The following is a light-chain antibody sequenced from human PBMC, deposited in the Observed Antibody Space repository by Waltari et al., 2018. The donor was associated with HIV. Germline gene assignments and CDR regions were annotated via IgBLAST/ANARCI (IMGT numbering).Light chain of an antibody. CDR1: QNVGSN. J-gene: IGKJ1*01. CDR3: QQYSNWPRT. CDR2: DAA. V-gene: IGKV3D-15*01. Sequence: EAVMTQSPTALSVSPGARATISCRASQNVGSNLAWYQQKPGQAPRLLIHDAATRATGIPARFSGSGSGTEFTLTISSLQSEDFGVYYCQQYSNWPRTFGHGTRVEIK.